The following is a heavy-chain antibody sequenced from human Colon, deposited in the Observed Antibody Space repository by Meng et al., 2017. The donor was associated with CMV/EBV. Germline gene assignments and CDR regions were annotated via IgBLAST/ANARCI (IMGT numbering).Heavy chain of an antibody. CDR3: VRSLDDASGQFRDY. CDR1: GYTFSTFG. V-gene: IGHV1-18*01. Sequence: ASVKVSCKAPGYTFSTFGISWVRQAPGQGPEWMGWISPYSGQTESAQKFQGRVTLTTDTSTSTAYMDLRSLRSDDTAVYYCVRSLDDASGQFRDYWGQGTPVTVSS. D-gene: IGHD3-3*01. J-gene: IGHJ4*02. CDR2: ISPYSGQT.